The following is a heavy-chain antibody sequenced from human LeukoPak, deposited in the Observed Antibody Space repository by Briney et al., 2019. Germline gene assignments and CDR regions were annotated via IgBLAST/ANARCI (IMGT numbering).Heavy chain of an antibody. Sequence: WGSLRLSCAVTGFTFNIYALSWVRQAPGKGLEWVSTISSSGAATYYADSVKGRFTISRDNSKNTLYLQLNSLRAEDTAQYYCAKGDDYGESWGQGTLVTVSS. CDR2: ISSSGAAT. CDR3: AKGDDYGES. J-gene: IGHJ4*02. CDR1: GFTFNIYA. V-gene: IGHV3-23*01.